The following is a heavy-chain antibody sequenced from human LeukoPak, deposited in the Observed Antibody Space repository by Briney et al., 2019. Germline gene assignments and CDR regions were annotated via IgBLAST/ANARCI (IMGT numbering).Heavy chain of an antibody. Sequence: ASVKVSCKASGYTFTGYYMHWVRQAPGQGLEWMGWINPNSGGPNYAQKFQGRVTMTRDTSISTAYMELSRLRSDDTAVYYCAREDDYYGSGSYYKDGYYYYYGMDVWGQGTTVTVSS. CDR3: AREDDYYGSGSYYKDGYYYYYGMDV. V-gene: IGHV1-2*02. J-gene: IGHJ6*02. CDR1: GYTFTGYY. CDR2: INPNSGGP. D-gene: IGHD3-10*01.